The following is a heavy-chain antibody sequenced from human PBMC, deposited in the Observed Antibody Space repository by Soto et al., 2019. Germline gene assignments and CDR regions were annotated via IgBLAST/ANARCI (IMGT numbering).Heavy chain of an antibody. D-gene: IGHD2-15*01. V-gene: IGHV4-34*01. Sequence: SETLSLTCAVYSGPFSGNYWSWIRQPHRKWMEWNGEIGAINHSGSTNYNPSLSSRVCTSVVTSKIPITRKLSSVTAAVTAVYYCSRGSGVTHPREDIDGYSSQDYYYGLDAWGQGXTVTVSS. CDR3: SRGSGVTHPREDIDGYSSQDYYYGLDA. J-gene: IGHJ6*02. CDR1: SGPFSGNY. CDR2: INHSGST.